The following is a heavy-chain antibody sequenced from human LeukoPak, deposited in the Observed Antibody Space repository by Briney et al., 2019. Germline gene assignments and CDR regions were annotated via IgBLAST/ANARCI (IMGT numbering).Heavy chain of an antibody. CDR3: ARDLLVVVAARYYFDY. CDR1: GYTFTDYF. CDR2: INPDGGGT. V-gene: IGHV1-2*02. J-gene: IGHJ4*02. D-gene: IGHD2-15*01. Sequence: ASVKVSCKASGYTFTDYFIHWVRQAPGQGLEWMGWINPDGGGTSYAQKFQGRVTMSRDTSISTSYMVLNWLRSDDTAVYYCARDLLVVVAARYYFDYWGQGTLVTVSS.